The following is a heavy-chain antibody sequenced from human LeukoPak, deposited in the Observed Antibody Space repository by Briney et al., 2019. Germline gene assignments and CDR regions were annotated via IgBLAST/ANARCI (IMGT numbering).Heavy chain of an antibody. CDR2: ISGSGGST. CDR3: AKDTRIYCSGGSCYSIDY. CDR1: GFTFSSYA. V-gene: IGHV3-23*01. D-gene: IGHD2-15*01. J-gene: IGHJ4*02. Sequence: GGSLRLSCAASGFTFSSYAMSWVRQAPGKGLEWVSAISGSGGSTYYADSVKGRFTISRDNSKNTLYLQMNSLRAEDTAVYYCAKDTRIYCSGGSCYSIDYWGQGTLVTVSS.